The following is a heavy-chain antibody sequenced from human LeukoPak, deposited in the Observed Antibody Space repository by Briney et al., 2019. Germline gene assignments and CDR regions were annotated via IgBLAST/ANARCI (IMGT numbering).Heavy chain of an antibody. J-gene: IGHJ4*02. CDR1: GFTFSSYG. CDR3: AKGGWLQSPTDY. V-gene: IGHV3-30*18. D-gene: IGHD5-24*01. CDR2: ISYDGSNK. Sequence: GGSLRLSCAASGFTFSSYGMHWVRQAPGKGLEWVAVISYDGSNKYYADSVKGRFTISRDNSKNSLYLQMNSLRAEDTAVYFCAKGGWLQSPTDYWGQGTLVTVSS.